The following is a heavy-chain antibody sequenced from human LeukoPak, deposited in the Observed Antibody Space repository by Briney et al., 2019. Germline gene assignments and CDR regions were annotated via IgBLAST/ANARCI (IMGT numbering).Heavy chain of an antibody. J-gene: IGHJ6*03. Sequence: RTGGSLRLSCAASGFTFDVYGMSWVRQAPGKGLEWVSGINWNGGSTGYADSVKGRFTISRDNAKNSLYLQMNSLRAEDTALYHCARVVVPAAIGPPYYYYYMDVWGKGTTVTVSS. CDR1: GFTFDVYG. V-gene: IGHV3-20*01. CDR3: ARVVVPAAIGPPYYYYYMDV. CDR2: INWNGGST. D-gene: IGHD2-2*02.